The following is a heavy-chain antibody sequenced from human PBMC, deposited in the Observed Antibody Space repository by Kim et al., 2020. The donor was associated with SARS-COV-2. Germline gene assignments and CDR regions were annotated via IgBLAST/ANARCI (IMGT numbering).Heavy chain of an antibody. V-gene: IGHV3-15*01. D-gene: IGHD2-2*01. Sequence: GGSLRLSCVASGFSFRNAWMSWVRQAPGKGLEWVGRIISEAAGGATAYAAPVRGSFTISRADSENTAYLEMDSLKIEDTAVYYCTTDPAAAYGFGPGFWG. CDR1: GFSFRNAW. CDR2: IISEAAGGAT. J-gene: IGHJ2*01. CDR3: TTDPAAAYGFGPGF.